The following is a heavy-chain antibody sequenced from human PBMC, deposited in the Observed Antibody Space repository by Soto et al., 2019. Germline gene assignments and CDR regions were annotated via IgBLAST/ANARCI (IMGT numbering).Heavy chain of an antibody. D-gene: IGHD2-21*02. CDR2: INAGNGNT. CDR3: ARSIVVVTALDY. J-gene: IGHJ4*02. V-gene: IGHV1-3*05. Sequence: QVQLVQSGAEEKKPGASVKVSCKASGYTFTSYAMHWVRQAPGQRLEWMGWINAGNGNTKYSQKFQGRVTISRDTCASAAYMGLSSLRFEDTAGYSCARSIVVVTALDYWGRGTLFTVAS. CDR1: GYTFTSYA.